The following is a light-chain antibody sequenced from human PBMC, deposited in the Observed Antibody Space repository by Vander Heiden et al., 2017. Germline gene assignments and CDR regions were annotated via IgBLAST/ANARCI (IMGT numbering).Light chain of an antibody. V-gene: IGLV1-44*01. J-gene: IGLJ2*01. CDR1: SSNIRSNA. CDR2: NSN. CDR3: AAWDDILNGRA. Sequence: QSALTQPPSASRTPGQMVAISSSGRSSNIRSNALSWYQQLPGTAPKLLILNSNQRPSVVPDRFSGSKSGTSASLAISGLQSEDEADYYCAAWDDILNGRAFGGGTKLTVL.